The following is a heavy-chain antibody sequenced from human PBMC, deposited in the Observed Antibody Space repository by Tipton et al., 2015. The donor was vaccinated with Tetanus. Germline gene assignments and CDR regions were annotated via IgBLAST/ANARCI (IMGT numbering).Heavy chain of an antibody. Sequence: QLVQSGAEVKKPGASVKVSCKASGYTFTSYGISWVRQAPGQGLEWMGRINPNSGGTNYAQKFQGRVTMTRDTSISTAYMELSRLRSDDTAVYYCARTPTSMVRGVKGWFDPWGQGTLVTVSS. V-gene: IGHV1-2*06. CDR3: ARTPTSMVRGVKGWFDP. CDR2: INPNSGGT. CDR1: GYTFTSYG. D-gene: IGHD3-10*01. J-gene: IGHJ5*02.